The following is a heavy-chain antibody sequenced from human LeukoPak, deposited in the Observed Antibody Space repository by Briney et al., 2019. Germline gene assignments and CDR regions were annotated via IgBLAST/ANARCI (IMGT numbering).Heavy chain of an antibody. CDR2: IYYSGST. CDR3: ARRDYGVNSGEYFQH. J-gene: IGHJ1*01. CDR1: GGSISSYY. D-gene: IGHD4-23*01. V-gene: IGHV4-59*08. Sequence: SETLSLTCTVSGGSISSYYWSWIRQPPGKGLEWIGYIYYSGSTNHNPSLKSRVTISVDTSKNQFSLKLSSVTAADTAAYYCARRDYGVNSGEYFQHWGQGTLVTVSS.